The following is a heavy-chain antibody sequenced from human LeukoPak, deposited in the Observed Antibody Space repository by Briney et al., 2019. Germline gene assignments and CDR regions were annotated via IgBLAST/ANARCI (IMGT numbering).Heavy chain of an antibody. CDR2: IYPNGNI. J-gene: IGHJ6*02. CDR1: GFTFSNTY. V-gene: IGHV3-66*03. D-gene: IGHD3-10*01. CDR3: AKDLITMVRGSPMDV. Sequence: GGSLRLSCAVSGFTFSNTYMSWVRQAPGKGLEWVSLIYPNGNIYYADSVKGRFTISRDNSKNTLYLQLSSLRAEDTAVYYCAKDLITMVRGSPMDVWGQGTTVTVSS.